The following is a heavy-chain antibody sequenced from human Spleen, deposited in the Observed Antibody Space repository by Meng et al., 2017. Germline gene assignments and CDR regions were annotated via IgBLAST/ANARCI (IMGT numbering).Heavy chain of an antibody. CDR2: IIPMFGTA. Sequence: SVKVSCKASGCTFTNYAISWVRQAPGQGLEWMGGIIPMFGTANYAQKFQGRVTITADKYTNIAYMELSSLRSDDTAVYYCAGDYYGSSDYYDYWGQGTLVTVSS. CDR3: AGDYYGSSDYYDY. V-gene: IGHV1-69*06. D-gene: IGHD3-22*01. J-gene: IGHJ4*02. CDR1: GCTFTNYA.